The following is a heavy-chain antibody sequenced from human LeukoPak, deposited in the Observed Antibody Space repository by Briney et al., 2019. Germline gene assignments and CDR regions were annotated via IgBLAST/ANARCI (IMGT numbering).Heavy chain of an antibody. CDR1: GFTFSSYW. V-gene: IGHV3-7*01. CDR2: IKQDGSEK. J-gene: IGHJ4*02. CDR3: AKGGEICSGGSCSPGY. D-gene: IGHD2-15*01. Sequence: GGSLRLSCAASGFTFSSYWMSWVRQAPGKGLEWVANIKQDGSEKYYVDSVKGRFTISRDNSKDTLYLQMNSLRVEDTALYYCAKGGEICSGGSCSPGYWGQGTLVTVSS.